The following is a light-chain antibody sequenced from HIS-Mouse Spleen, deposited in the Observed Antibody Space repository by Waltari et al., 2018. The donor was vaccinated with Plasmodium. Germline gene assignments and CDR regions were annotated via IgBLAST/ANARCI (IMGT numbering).Light chain of an antibody. CDR3: QSYDSSNWV. CDR2: EDN. CDR1: SGSIASHY. J-gene: IGLJ3*02. Sequence: NFMLTQPHSVSESPGKTVTISCTRSSGSIASHYVQWYQQRPGSAPTTVIYEDNQRPSGGPERFSGSIDSSANSASLTIAGLKTEDEADYYCQSYDSSNWVFGGGTKLTVL. V-gene: IGLV6-57*04.